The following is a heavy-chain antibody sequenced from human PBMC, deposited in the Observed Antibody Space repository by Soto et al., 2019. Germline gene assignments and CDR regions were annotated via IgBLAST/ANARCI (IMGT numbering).Heavy chain of an antibody. V-gene: IGHV4-59*01. CDR2: IYYSGST. J-gene: IGHJ4*02. Sequence: SETLSLTCTVSGGSISSYYWSWIRQPPGKGLEWIGYIYYSGSTNYNPSLKSRVTISVDTSKNQFSLKLSSVTAADTAVYYCARPHCSGGSCYSPWYVYWGQGTLVTVSS. CDR1: GGSISSYY. D-gene: IGHD2-15*01. CDR3: ARPHCSGGSCYSPWYVY.